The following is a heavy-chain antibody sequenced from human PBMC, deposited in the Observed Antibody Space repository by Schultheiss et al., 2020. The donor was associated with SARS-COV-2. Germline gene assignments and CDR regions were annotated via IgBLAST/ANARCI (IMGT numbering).Heavy chain of an antibody. V-gene: IGHV4-4*07. J-gene: IGHJ3*02. CDR1: GGSISSYY. Sequence: SETLSLTCTVSGGSISSYYWSWIRQPAGKGLEWIGRIYTSGSTNYNPSLKSRVTMSVDTSKNQFSLKLSSVTAADTAVYYCARVGGLELQSPDAFVIWGQGTMVTVSS. D-gene: IGHD1-7*01. CDR2: IYTSGST. CDR3: ARVGGLELQSPDAFVI.